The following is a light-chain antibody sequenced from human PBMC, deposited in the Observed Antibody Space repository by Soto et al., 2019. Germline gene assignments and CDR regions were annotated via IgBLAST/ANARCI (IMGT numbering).Light chain of an antibody. CDR2: GAS. CDR1: QSVTSNY. J-gene: IGKJ1*01. V-gene: IGKV3-20*01. CDR3: HQYGSSPGT. Sequence: EIVLTQSPATLSSSPGERATLSCRASQSVTSNYLAWYQQKRGQAPRLLIWGASIRATDLPDRFSGGGSGTDFTLTIRTLEAEEFAVYDCHQYGSSPGTFGQGTKVEIK.